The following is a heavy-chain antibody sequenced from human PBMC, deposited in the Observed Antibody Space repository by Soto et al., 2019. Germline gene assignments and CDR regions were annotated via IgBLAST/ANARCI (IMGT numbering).Heavy chain of an antibody. J-gene: IGHJ4*02. CDR2: MNQDGSEI. CDR1: GFTFSSFW. D-gene: IGHD3-16*02. Sequence: EVQLVESGGGLVQPGGSLRLSCVASGFTFSSFWMCWIRQTPGKGLEWVTNMNQDGSEIAYADSVRDRFTVSRDNAKNSVYLQMNSLTVEDTALYFCARDFSYQRFDHWGQGALVTVSS. V-gene: IGHV3-7*01. CDR3: ARDFSYQRFDH.